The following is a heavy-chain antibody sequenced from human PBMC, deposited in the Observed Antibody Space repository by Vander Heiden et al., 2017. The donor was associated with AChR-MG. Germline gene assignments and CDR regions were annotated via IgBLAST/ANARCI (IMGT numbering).Heavy chain of an antibody. Sequence: QVPLVQSGAEVTNPGASVQVSCKASVSTFHSYAIQWVRQATGKGLGWMGRMNPNRANTDYAQKFQGRVTLTRKTSISTAYMELRSLRSEDTAVYYCTRGGGYYDSSGHYHRVRFDPWGQGTLVTVSS. J-gene: IGHJ5*02. CDR1: VSTFHSYA. CDR3: TRGGGYYDSSGHYHRVRFDP. CDR2: MNPNRANT. V-gene: IGHV1-8*01. D-gene: IGHD3-22*01.